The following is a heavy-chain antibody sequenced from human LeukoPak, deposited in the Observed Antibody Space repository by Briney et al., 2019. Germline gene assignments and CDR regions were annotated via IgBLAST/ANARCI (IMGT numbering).Heavy chain of an antibody. J-gene: IGHJ3*02. CDR3: STGSGHAFDI. CDR2: INSDGSST. CDR1: GFTFSSYW. V-gene: IGHV3-74*01. Sequence: QSGGSPRLSCAASGFTFSSYWMHWVRQVPGKGLVWVSRINSDGSSTSYADSVKGRFTISRDNAKNTLYVQMNSLRVEDTAVYYCSTGSGHAFDIWGRGTMVTVSS. D-gene: IGHD3-10*01.